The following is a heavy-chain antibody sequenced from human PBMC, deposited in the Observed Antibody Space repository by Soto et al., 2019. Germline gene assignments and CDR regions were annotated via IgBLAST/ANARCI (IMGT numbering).Heavy chain of an antibody. J-gene: IGHJ4*01. CDR1: GGSISSSSYY. D-gene: IGHD3-22*01. Sequence: QLQLQESGPGLVKPSETLSLTCTVSGGSISSSSYYWGWIRQPPGKGLEWIVSIYYSGSTYYNPSLNSRLTIKVRTAKYQCYLKLSSLTAADTAVYYWAIRGTYYFDSSGYYNSQYYWCHGTVVTVSS. CDR2: IYYSGST. CDR3: AIRGTYYFDSSGYYNSQYY. V-gene: IGHV4-39*01.